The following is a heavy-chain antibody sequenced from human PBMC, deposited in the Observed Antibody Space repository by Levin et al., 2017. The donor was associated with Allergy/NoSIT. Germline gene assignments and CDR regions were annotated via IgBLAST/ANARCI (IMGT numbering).Heavy chain of an antibody. J-gene: IGHJ4*02. D-gene: IGHD6-19*01. CDR1: GFTFSDYY. CDR3: ARWAGTNAIDY. V-gene: IGHV3-11*03. Sequence: GESLKISCAASGFTFSDYYMSWIRQAPGKGLEWVSYISSSSSYTNYADSVKGRFTISRDNAKNSLYLQMNSLRAADTAVYYGARWAGTNAIDYWGQGTLVTVSS. CDR2: ISSSSSYT.